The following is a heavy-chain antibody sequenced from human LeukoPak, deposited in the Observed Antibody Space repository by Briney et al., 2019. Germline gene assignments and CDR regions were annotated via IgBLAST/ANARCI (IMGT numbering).Heavy chain of an antibody. D-gene: IGHD1-14*01. Sequence: SETLSLICTVSGGSISSYYWSWIRQPPGKGLEWIGYIYYSGSTYYNPSLKSRVTMSVDTSKNQFSLKLSSVTAVDTAVYYCARTLTGGYYYGMDVWGQGTTVTVSS. CDR2: IYYSGST. V-gene: IGHV4-59*04. CDR3: ARTLTGGYYYGMDV. CDR1: GGSISSYY. J-gene: IGHJ6*02.